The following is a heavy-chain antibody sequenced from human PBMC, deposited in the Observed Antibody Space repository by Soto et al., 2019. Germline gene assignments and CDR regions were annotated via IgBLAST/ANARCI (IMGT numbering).Heavy chain of an antibody. Sequence: ASVKVSCKASGYTFTSYYMHWVRQAPGQGLEWMGTINHSGGSTSYAQKFQGRVTMTRDTSTSTVYMELSSLRSEDTAVYYCARDCNDYVDYWGQGTLVTVSS. CDR3: ARDCNDYVDY. J-gene: IGHJ4*02. CDR1: GYTFTSYY. CDR2: INHSGGST. V-gene: IGHV1-46*01.